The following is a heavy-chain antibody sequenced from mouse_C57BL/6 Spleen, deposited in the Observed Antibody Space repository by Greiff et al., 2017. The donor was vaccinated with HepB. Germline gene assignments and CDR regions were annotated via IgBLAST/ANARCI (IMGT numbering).Heavy chain of an antibody. CDR2: IHPSDSDT. V-gene: IGHV1-74*01. CDR3: AIERIDYYGNAWFAY. D-gene: IGHD2-1*01. J-gene: IGHJ3*01. Sequence: QVQLQQPGAELVKPGASVKVSCKASGYTFTSYWMHWVKQRPGQGLEWIGRIHPSDSDTNYNQKFKGKATLTVDKSSSTAYMQLSSLTSEDSAVYYCAIERIDYYGNAWFAYWGQGTLVTVSA. CDR1: GYTFTSYW.